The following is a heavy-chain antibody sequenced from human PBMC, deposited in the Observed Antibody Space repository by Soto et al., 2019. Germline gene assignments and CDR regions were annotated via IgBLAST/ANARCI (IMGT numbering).Heavy chain of an antibody. CDR3: ARQYYDFWSEPGY. V-gene: IGHV5-51*01. CDR1: GYRFTSYL. Sequence: GESLKISCKCSGYRFTSYLIVLVLQVPGKGLDWMGIIYPGDSDTRYSPSFQGQVTISADKSISTAYLQWSSLKASDTAMYYCARQYYDFWSEPGYWGQGTLVTVSS. CDR2: IYPGDSDT. D-gene: IGHD3-3*01. J-gene: IGHJ4*02.